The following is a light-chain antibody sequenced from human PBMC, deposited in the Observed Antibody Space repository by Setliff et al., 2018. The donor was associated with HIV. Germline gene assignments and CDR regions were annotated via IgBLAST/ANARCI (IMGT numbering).Light chain of an antibody. Sequence: QSALAQPASVSGSPGQSITISCAGSSSDIGRYNYVSWYQQHPGKAPKLIIFDVDNRPSGVSNRFSGSKSGNTASLNISGLWPEDEADFYCSSYTSTYTYVFGGGTKVTVL. V-gene: IGLV2-14*03. CDR3: SSYTSTYTYV. CDR1: SSDIGRYNY. J-gene: IGLJ1*01. CDR2: DVD.